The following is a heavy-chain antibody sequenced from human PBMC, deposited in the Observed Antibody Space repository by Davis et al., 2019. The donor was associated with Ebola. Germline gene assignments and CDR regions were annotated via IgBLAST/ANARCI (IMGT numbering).Heavy chain of an antibody. V-gene: IGHV3-48*01. CDR1: GFTFSSYS. CDR3: AREITFGGVIAGLIDY. J-gene: IGHJ4*02. CDR2: ISSSSSTI. D-gene: IGHD3-16*02. Sequence: GESLKISCAASGFTFSSYSMNWVRQAPRKWLEWVSYISSSSSTIYYADSVKGRFTISRDNSKNTLYLQMNSLRAEDTAVYYCAREITFGGVIAGLIDYWGQGTLVTVSS.